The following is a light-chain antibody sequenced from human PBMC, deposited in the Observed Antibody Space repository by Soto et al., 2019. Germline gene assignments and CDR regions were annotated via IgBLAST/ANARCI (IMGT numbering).Light chain of an antibody. V-gene: IGLV2-14*01. CDR2: EVN. J-gene: IGLJ1*01. CDR3: NSYASSSTFV. Sequence: QSALTQPASVSGSPGQSITISCTGTTNDVGYYTYVSWYQQHPGKAPKLIIYEVNNRPSGISNRFSGSKSGNTASLTISGLQAEDEADYYCNSYASSSTFVFGTGTKVTVL. CDR1: TNDVGYYTY.